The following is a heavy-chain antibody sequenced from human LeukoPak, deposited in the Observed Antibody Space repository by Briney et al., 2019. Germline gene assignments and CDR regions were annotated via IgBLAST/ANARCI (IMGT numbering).Heavy chain of an antibody. D-gene: IGHD3-16*02. V-gene: IGHV1-69*04. J-gene: IGHJ3*01. CDR2: IIPTFDVA. Sequence: SVKVSCKASGDNFSSYVITWVRQAPGQGLEWMGRIIPTFDVANFAQVFKGRVTITADKSTNTAHLELSSLRSEDTAVYYCAREGVYSPDPSSYHRHAFDVWGKGTVVIVSS. CDR3: AREGVYSPDPSSYHRHAFDV. CDR1: GDNFSSYV.